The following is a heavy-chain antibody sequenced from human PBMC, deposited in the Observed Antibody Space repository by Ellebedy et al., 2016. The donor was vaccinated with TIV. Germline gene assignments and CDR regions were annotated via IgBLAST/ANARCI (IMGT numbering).Heavy chain of an antibody. Sequence: GESLKISCAASGFTFSRYDMHWVRQSTRKGLEWVASIDNAGDTYYPGSVKGRFTISRENAKNSSYLQMNSLRVEDTAVYYCTRFEIISGGGYGMDVWGQGTTVTVSS. CDR2: IDNAGDT. J-gene: IGHJ6*02. V-gene: IGHV3-13*01. D-gene: IGHD3-16*01. CDR3: TRFEIISGGGYGMDV. CDR1: GFTFSRYD.